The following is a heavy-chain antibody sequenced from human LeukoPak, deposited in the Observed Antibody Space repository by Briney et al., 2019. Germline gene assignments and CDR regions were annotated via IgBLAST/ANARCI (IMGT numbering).Heavy chain of an antibody. J-gene: IGHJ3*02. CDR2: ISSSGSTI. CDR1: GFTFSSYE. CDR3: AKDLRGYSSSLDAFDI. Sequence: GGSLRLSCAASGFTFSSYEMNWVRQAPGKGLEWVSYISSSGSTIYYADSVKGRFTISRDNSKNTLYLQMNSLRAEDTAVYYCAKDLRGYSSSLDAFDIWGQGTMVTVSS. V-gene: IGHV3-48*03. D-gene: IGHD6-13*01.